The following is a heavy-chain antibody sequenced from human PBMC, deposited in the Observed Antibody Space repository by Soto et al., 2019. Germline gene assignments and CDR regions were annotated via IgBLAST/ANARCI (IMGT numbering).Heavy chain of an antibody. CDR3: ATVSGYLLYYYYGMDV. J-gene: IGHJ6*02. V-gene: IGHV1-69*13. CDR2: IIPIFGTA. CDR1: GGTFSSYA. Sequence: SVKVSCKASGGTFSSYAISWVRQAPGQGLEWMGGIIPIFGTANYAQKFQGRVTITADESTSTAYMELSSLRSEDTAVYYCATVSGYLLYYYYGMDVWGQGTTVTVSS. D-gene: IGHD3-22*01.